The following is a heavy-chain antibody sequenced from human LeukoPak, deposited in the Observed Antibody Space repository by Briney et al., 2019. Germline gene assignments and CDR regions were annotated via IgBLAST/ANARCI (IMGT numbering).Heavy chain of an antibody. CDR1: GYSISSGYY. D-gene: IGHD2-2*02. J-gene: IGHJ3*02. CDR2: IYHSGST. CDR3: ARASPDCSSTSCYTGGAFDI. V-gene: IGHV4-38-2*01. Sequence: PSETLSLTCAVSGYSISSGYYWGWIRQPPGKGLEWIGSIYHSGSTYYNPSLKSRVTISVDTSKNQFSLNLSSVTAADTAVYYCARASPDCSSTSCYTGGAFDIWGQGTMVTVSS.